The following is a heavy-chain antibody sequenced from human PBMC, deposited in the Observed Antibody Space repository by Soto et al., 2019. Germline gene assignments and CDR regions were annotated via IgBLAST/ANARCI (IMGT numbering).Heavy chain of an antibody. CDR1: GFTFSADG. Sequence: QVQLVESGGGVVQPGRSLRLSCAASGFTFSADGMHWVRQAPGKGLEWVAVISSDGSEKFYAASVKGRFTISRDNSKDTLYLQRNNLRAEDTAVYYCAKDRSSSWYYFENWGQGTLVTVSS. V-gene: IGHV3-30*18. J-gene: IGHJ4*02. CDR2: ISSDGSEK. CDR3: AKDRSSSWYYFEN. D-gene: IGHD6-13*01.